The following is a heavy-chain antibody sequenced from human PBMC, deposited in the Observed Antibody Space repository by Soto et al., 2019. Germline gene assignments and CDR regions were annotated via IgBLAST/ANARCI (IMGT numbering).Heavy chain of an antibody. CDR1: GFTFSSYA. Sequence: PGGSLRLSCAASGFTFSSYAMSWVRQAPGKGLEWVSAISGSGGSTYYADSVKGRFTISRDNSKNTLYLQMNSLRAEDTAVYYCAKGSPWIQLWLLYFDYWGQGTLVTVSS. D-gene: IGHD5-18*01. J-gene: IGHJ4*02. CDR2: ISGSGGST. CDR3: AKGSPWIQLWLLYFDY. V-gene: IGHV3-23*01.